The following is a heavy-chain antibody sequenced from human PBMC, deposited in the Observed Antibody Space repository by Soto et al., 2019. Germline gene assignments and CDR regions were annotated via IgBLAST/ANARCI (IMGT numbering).Heavy chain of an antibody. CDR2: IYYSGST. D-gene: IGHD2-2*02. V-gene: IGHV4-39*01. Sequence: SETLSLTCTVSGGSISSSSYYWGWIRQPPGKGLEWIGSIYYSGSTYYNPSLKSPVTLSVDTSKNQFSLKLSSLTAADPAVYYCAGKTAPAEIPDWFDPWGQGTLVTVSS. CDR3: AGKTAPAEIPDWFDP. CDR1: GGSISSSSYY. J-gene: IGHJ5*02.